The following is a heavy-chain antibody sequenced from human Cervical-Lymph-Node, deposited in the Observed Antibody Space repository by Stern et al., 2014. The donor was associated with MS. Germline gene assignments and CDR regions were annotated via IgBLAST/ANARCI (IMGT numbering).Heavy chain of an antibody. V-gene: IGHV1-18*01. CDR1: GSTFTSYG. CDR3: ARAYEGDY. Sequence: QVQLVESGAEVKKPGASVKVSCKASGSTFTSYGFSWVRQAPGQGLEWVGWISVYSGNTNYARKFQGRVTLTTDTSTSTVYMELTNLRSDDTAVYYCARAYEGDYWGQGTLVTVSS. D-gene: IGHD3-3*01. J-gene: IGHJ4*02. CDR2: ISVYSGNT.